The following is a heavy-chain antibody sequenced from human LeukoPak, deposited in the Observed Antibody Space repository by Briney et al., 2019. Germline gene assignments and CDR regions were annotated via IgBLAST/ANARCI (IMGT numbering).Heavy chain of an antibody. CDR1: GGTFSSNA. Sequence: GASVKVSCKASGGTFSSNAISWVRQAPGQGLEWMGRIIPILGIANYAQKFQGRVTITADKSTSTAYMELSSLRSEDTAVYYCARSSREWELPVDYWGQGTLVTVSS. CDR2: IIPILGIA. CDR3: ARSSREWELPVDY. D-gene: IGHD1-26*01. V-gene: IGHV1-69*04. J-gene: IGHJ4*02.